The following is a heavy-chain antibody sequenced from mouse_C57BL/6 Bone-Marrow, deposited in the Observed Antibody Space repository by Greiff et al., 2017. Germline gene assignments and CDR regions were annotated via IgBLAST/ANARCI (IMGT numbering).Heavy chain of an antibody. J-gene: IGHJ1*03. Sequence: QVQLKESGAELARPGASVKMSCKASGYTFTSYTMHWVKQRPGQGLEWIGYINPSSGYTKYNQKFKDKATLTADKSSSTAYMQLSSLTSEDSAVYYCARGYDYDGLGYWYFDVWGTGTTVTVSS. D-gene: IGHD2-4*01. V-gene: IGHV1-4*01. CDR3: ARGYDYDGLGYWYFDV. CDR2: INPSSGYT. CDR1: GYTFTSYT.